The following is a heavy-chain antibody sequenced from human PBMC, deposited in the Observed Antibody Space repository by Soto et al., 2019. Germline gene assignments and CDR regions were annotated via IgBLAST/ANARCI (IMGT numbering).Heavy chain of an antibody. D-gene: IGHD3-3*01. CDR3: ARGLECYYYMDV. V-gene: IGHV1-8*01. CDR1: GYTFTSYD. J-gene: IGHJ6*03. CDR2: MNPNSGNT. Sequence: ASVKVSCKASGYTFTSYDINWVRQATGQGLEWMGWMNPNSGNTGYAQKFQGRVTMTRNTSISTAYMELSSLRSEDTAVYYCARGLECYYYMDVWGKGTTVTVS.